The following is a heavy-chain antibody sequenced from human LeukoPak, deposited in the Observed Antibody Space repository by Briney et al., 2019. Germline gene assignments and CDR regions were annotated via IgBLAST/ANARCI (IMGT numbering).Heavy chain of an antibody. V-gene: IGHV1-18*01. J-gene: IGHJ3*02. CDR3: ARQSFIAGDNWNYVLNGDDALDI. CDR1: GYTFSRYG. CDR2: ITAYDGNT. Sequence: ASMKVSCKASGYTFSRYGITWVRQAPGQGLEYMGWITAYDGNTNFAQKFQARVTMTTDTSPNTAYMELRSLRSDDTAVYYCARQSFIAGDNWNYVLNGDDALDIWGQGTMVTVSS. D-gene: IGHD1-7*01.